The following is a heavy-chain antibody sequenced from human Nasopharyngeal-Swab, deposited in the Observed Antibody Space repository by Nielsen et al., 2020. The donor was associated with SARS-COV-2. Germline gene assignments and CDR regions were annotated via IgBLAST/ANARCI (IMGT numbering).Heavy chain of an antibody. V-gene: IGHV3-48*01. Sequence: GESLKISCAASGFTFSSYSMNWVRQAPGKGLEWVSYISSSSSTIYYADSVKGRFTISRDNAKNSLYLQMNSLRAEDTAVYHCAKADIRLDSSSWYPDAFDIWGQGTMVTVYS. CDR2: ISSSSSTI. CDR3: AKADIRLDSSSWYPDAFDI. J-gene: IGHJ3*02. CDR1: GFTFSSYS. D-gene: IGHD6-13*01.